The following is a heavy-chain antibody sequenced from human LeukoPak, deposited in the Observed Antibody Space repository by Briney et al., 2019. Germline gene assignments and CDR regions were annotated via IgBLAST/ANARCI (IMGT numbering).Heavy chain of an antibody. Sequence: KPSETLSLTCTVSGGSISSGDYYWSWIRQSPGKGLEWIGYIYYSGSTNYNPSLKSRVTVSVDTSKNQFSLKLTSVTAADTAVYYCARHTSYGHFDYWGQGTLVTISS. V-gene: IGHV4-61*08. D-gene: IGHD3-10*01. CDR1: GGSISSGDYY. CDR2: IYYSGST. CDR3: ARHTSYGHFDY. J-gene: IGHJ4*02.